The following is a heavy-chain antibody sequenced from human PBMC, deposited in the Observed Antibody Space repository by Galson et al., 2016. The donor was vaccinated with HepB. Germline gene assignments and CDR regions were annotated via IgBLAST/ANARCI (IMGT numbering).Heavy chain of an antibody. J-gene: IGHJ4*02. CDR1: GFSFNDFY. D-gene: IGHD1-1*01. Sequence: SLRLSCAASGFSFNDFYMSWIRQPPGKALEWISYISHSGNTREYADSVKGRFTVSRDNNKNSVHLQLNSLRAEDTALYYCARDVNNWTGDRRLFDLWGQGTLVAVSS. V-gene: IGHV3-11*01. CDR2: ISHSGNTR. CDR3: ARDVNNWTGDRRLFDL.